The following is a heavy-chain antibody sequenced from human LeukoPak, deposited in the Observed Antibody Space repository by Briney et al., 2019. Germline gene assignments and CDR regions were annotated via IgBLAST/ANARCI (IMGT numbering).Heavy chain of an antibody. D-gene: IGHD6-13*01. Sequence: SETLSLTCTVSGDSISSNSYCWGWIRQPPGKGLEWIGNIYYSGSTYYNPSLKSRVTISVDTSKNQFSLNLTSVTAADTAVYYCTKLAAPGTRTGIDYWGQGTLVTVSS. J-gene: IGHJ4*02. CDR3: TKLAAPGTRTGIDY. V-gene: IGHV4-39*07. CDR2: IYYSGST. CDR1: GDSISSNSYC.